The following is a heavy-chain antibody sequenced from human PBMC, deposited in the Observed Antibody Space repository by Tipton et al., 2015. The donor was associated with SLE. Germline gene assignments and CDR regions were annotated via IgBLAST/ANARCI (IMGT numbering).Heavy chain of an antibody. V-gene: IGHV4-39*01. Sequence: LRLSCAASGFTVNNNYMSWVRQAPGKGLEWVGSVQYNGKTFYNPSLKSRLTMSLDTSKNQFSLRLTSVGAADTAIYYCARLYIATWYVDSWGQGTLVPVS. CDR2: VQYNGKT. CDR3: ARLYIATWYVDS. CDR1: GFTVNNNY. J-gene: IGHJ4*02. D-gene: IGHD6-13*01.